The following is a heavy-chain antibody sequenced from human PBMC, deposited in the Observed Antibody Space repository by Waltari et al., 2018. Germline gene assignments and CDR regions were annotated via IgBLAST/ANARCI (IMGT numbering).Heavy chain of an antibody. CDR3: ARAVGYCSGGSCYPEYFQH. CDR2: IYYSGST. Sequence: QVQLQESGPGLVKPSETLSLTCTVSGGSISSYYWSWIRQPPGKGLEWIGYIYYSGSTNYNPSLKSRVTISVDTSKNQFSLKLSSVTAADTAVYYCARAVGYCSGGSCYPEYFQHWGQGTLVTVSS. V-gene: IGHV4-59*01. D-gene: IGHD2-15*01. J-gene: IGHJ1*01. CDR1: GGSISSYY.